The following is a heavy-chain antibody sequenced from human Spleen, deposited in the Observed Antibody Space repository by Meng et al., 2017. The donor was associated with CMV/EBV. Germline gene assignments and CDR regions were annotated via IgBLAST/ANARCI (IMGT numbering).Heavy chain of an antibody. CDR1: GYEFDGYD. CDR2: MNPFSGNS. CDR3: TRNWRKGKGWFDP. J-gene: IGHJ5*02. V-gene: IGHV1-8*02. D-gene: IGHD3-3*01. Sequence: TASGYEFDGYDIHWVRQATGQGLEWRGWMNPFSGNSGCAQKFQGRVTLTRDRSTSTAYMELTSLRSDDTAVYYCTRNWRKGKGWFDPWGHGSLVTVSS.